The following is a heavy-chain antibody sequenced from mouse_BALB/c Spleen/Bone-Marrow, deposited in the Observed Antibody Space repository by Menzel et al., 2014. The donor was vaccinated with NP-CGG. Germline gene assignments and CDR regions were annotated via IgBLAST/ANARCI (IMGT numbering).Heavy chain of an antibody. V-gene: IGHV1-14*01. CDR1: GYTFTSYV. D-gene: IGHD2-4*01. CDR2: INPYNDGT. Sequence: EVQLQQSGPELVKPGASVKMSCEASGYTFTSYVMHWVKQKPGQGLEWIGHINPYNDGTKYNEKFKGKATLTSDKSSSTAYMELSSLTSEDSAVYYYARGGDYDWFAYWGQGTLVTVSA. CDR3: ARGGDYDWFAY. J-gene: IGHJ3*01.